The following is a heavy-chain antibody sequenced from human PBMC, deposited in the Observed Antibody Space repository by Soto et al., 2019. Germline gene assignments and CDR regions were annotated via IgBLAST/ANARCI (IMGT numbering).Heavy chain of an antibody. Sequence: GGSLRLSCAASGFTFSTYWMSWVRQAPGKGLEWVGNIKQDGSGENYVDSVKGRFTISRDNANHSLYLQMHSLRAEDTAVYYCARDRGPPRYLYYGMDVLGQGTTVTVSS. J-gene: IGHJ6*02. D-gene: IGHD3-10*01. CDR2: IKQDGSGE. CDR1: GFTFSTYW. CDR3: ARDRGPPRYLYYGMDV. V-gene: IGHV3-7*01.